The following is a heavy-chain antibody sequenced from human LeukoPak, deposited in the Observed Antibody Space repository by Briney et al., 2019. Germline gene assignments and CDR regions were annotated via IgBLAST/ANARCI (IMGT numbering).Heavy chain of an antibody. J-gene: IGHJ4*02. Sequence: GGSLRLSCAASGFTFSTYWMSWVRQAPGKGLEWVANIKEDGSEKYYGDSVKGRFTISRDNSKNSLSLQMNSLRTEDTALYYCAKVRYTSTWAIFDFWGQGTLVTVSS. CDR3: AKVRYTSTWAIFDF. V-gene: IGHV3-7*03. D-gene: IGHD6-13*01. CDR1: GFTFSTYW. CDR2: IKEDGSEK.